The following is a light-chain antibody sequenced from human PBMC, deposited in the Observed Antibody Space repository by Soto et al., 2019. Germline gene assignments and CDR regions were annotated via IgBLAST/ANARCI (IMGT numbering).Light chain of an antibody. CDR2: KAS. Sequence: DIPMTQYPSTLSGSVGDRVTISCRASQTISSWLAWYQQKPGKAPKLLIYKASTLKSGVPSMFSGSGSKTKFTLTISSLQSDDFATYYCQHYNSYSEAFGQGTKVEL. CDR1: QTISSW. J-gene: IGKJ1*01. V-gene: IGKV1-5*03. CDR3: QHYNSYSEA.